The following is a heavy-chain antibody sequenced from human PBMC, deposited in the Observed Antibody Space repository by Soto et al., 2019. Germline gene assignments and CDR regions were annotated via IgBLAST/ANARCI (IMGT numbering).Heavy chain of an antibody. CDR1: GFSFSIYH. CDR3: ARDVSTVTTNYRYAMDV. J-gene: IGHJ6*02. Sequence: EVQLVESGGGLVQPGGSLRLSCAASGFSFSIYHMNWVRQAPGKGLEWISYIQSGGSIIYYADSVKGRFTISRDNAKNSLYLQMNGLRAEATALYYCARDVSTVTTNYRYAMDVWGPGTTVTVSS. V-gene: IGHV3-48*03. D-gene: IGHD4-17*01. CDR2: IQSGGSII.